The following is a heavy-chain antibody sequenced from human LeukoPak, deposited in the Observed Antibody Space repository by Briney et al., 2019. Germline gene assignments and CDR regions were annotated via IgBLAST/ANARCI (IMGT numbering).Heavy chain of an antibody. Sequence: SETLSLTCTVSGGSISSYYWSWIRQPRGKGLEWIGYIYYSGSTNYNPSLKSRVTISVDTSKNQFSLKLSSVTAADTAVYYCARDVMGATNYWGQGTLVTVSS. CDR3: ARDVMGATNY. CDR1: GGSISSYY. D-gene: IGHD1-26*01. V-gene: IGHV4-59*01. CDR2: IYYSGST. J-gene: IGHJ4*02.